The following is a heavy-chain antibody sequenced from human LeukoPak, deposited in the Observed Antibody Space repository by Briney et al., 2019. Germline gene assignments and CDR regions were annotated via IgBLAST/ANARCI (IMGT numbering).Heavy chain of an antibody. Sequence: PGGSLRLSCAASGFTFSSYGMHWVRQAPGKGLEWVAVISYDGSNKYYADSVKGRFTISRDNSKNTLYLQMNSLRAEDTAVYYCAKKTSRGYSSSWYEPFDSWGQGTLVTVSS. J-gene: IGHJ4*02. V-gene: IGHV3-30*18. CDR1: GFTFSSYG. CDR3: AKKTSRGYSSSWYEPFDS. D-gene: IGHD6-13*01. CDR2: ISYDGSNK.